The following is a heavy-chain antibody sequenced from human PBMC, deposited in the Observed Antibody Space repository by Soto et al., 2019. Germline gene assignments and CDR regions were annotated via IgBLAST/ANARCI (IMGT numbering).Heavy chain of an antibody. Sequence: EERLVESGGGSVRPGASLRHSCAASGFSFSGAWMSWIGQATGKAPEWVGGLKSKASGGTADYAGPVNGRLTSSSEDAKDTLCVQRNRMRTEGRGVCFWTAGGYIWSQGTMVTGSS. CDR3: TAGGYI. CDR2: LKSKASGGTA. CDR1: GFSFSGAW. D-gene: IGHD3-16*01. J-gene: IGHJ3*02. V-gene: IGHV3-15*07.